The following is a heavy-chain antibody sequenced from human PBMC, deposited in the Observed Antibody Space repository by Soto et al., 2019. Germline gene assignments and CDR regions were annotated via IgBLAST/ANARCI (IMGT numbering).Heavy chain of an antibody. Sequence: SVKVSCKASGGTFSSYAISWVRQAPGQGLEWMGGIIPIFGTANYAQKFQGRVTITADESTSTAYMELSSLRSEDTAVYYCARSPGRDIVLVPAAQYYYYYGMDVWGQGTTVTV. CDR3: ARSPGRDIVLVPAAQYYYYYGMDV. D-gene: IGHD2-2*01. CDR2: IIPIFGTA. J-gene: IGHJ6*02. V-gene: IGHV1-69*13. CDR1: GGTFSSYA.